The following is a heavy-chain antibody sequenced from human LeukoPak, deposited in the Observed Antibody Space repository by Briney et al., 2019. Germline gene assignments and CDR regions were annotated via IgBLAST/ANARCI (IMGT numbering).Heavy chain of an antibody. CDR1: GFTFSSYA. CDR3: ARDGDGYVDY. D-gene: IGHD5-24*01. V-gene: IGHV3-30*04. CDR2: ISYDGSNK. Sequence: PGRSLRLSCAASGFTFSSYAMHWVRQAPGKGLEWVAVISYDGSNKYYADSVKGRFTISRDNSKNTLYLQMNSLRAEDTALYYCARDGDGYVDYWGQGTLVTVSS. J-gene: IGHJ4*02.